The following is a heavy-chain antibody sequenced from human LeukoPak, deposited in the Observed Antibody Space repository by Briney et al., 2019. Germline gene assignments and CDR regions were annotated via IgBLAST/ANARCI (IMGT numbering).Heavy chain of an antibody. CDR3: AKDEYGDYVVGWFDP. D-gene: IGHD4-17*01. J-gene: IGHJ5*02. V-gene: IGHV3-48*03. Sequence: GGSLRLSCSASGFTFSSYEMNWVRQAPAKGLEWVSYISISTSSIYYADSVKGRFTISRDNSKNTLYLQMNSLRAEDTAVYYCAKDEYGDYVVGWFDPWGQGTLVTVSS. CDR1: GFTFSSYE. CDR2: ISISTSSI.